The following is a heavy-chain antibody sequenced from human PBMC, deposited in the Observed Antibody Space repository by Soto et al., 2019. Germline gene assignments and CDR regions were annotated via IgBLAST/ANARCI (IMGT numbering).Heavy chain of an antibody. CDR1: GFTVSSYY. D-gene: IGHD3-3*02. V-gene: IGHV3-66*01. CDR2: IYSAGSA. J-gene: IGHJ4*02. Sequence: EVQLVESGGGLVQPGGSLILSCAASGFTVSSYYVSWVRQAPGKGLEWVSGIYSAGSADFADSVKGRFTISRDNSKNTLYLQMSSLRAEDTAVYYCARVHSINYHYFDYWGQGTLVTVSS. CDR3: ARVHSINYHYFDY.